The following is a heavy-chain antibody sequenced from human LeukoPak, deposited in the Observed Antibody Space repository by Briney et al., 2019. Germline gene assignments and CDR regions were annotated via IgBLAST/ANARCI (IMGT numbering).Heavy chain of an antibody. V-gene: IGHV4-59*01. CDR1: GGSISSYY. Sequence: TSSETLSLTCTVSGGSISSYYWSWIRQPPGKGLEWIGYIYYSGSTNYNPSLKSRVTISVDTSKNQFSLELSSVTAADTAVYYCARCYYDSSGYYYYYYYMDVWGKGTTVTISS. J-gene: IGHJ6*03. CDR2: IYYSGST. CDR3: ARCYYDSSGYYYYYYYMDV. D-gene: IGHD3-22*01.